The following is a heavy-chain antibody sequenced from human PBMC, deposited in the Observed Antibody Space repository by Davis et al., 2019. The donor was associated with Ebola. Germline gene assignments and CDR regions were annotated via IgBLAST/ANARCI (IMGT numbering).Heavy chain of an antibody. CDR3: ARLRRDGHNRPFDT. D-gene: IGHD5-24*01. CDR2: IHNVWST. V-gene: IGHV4-59*08. Sequence: SETLSLTCNVSSGSINSDYWNWIRQPPGKGLEWIGYIHNVWSTNYNPSLKSRVTISVDVSKNQFSLKLTSVTAADTAVYYCARLRRDGHNRPFDTWGQGTLVTVSS. J-gene: IGHJ4*02. CDR1: SGSINSDY.